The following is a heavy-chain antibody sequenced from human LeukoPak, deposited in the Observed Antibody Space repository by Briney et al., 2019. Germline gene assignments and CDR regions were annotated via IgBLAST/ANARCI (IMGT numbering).Heavy chain of an antibody. J-gene: IGHJ6*04. CDR2: MNPNSGNT. CDR3: AREEGVRGVPSPMDV. V-gene: IGHV1-8*01. CDR1: GYTFTSYD. D-gene: IGHD3-10*01. Sequence: ASVKVSCKASGYTFTSYDINWVRQATGQGLEWMGWMNPNSGNTGYAQKFQGRVTITTDESTSTAYMELSSLRSEDTAVYYCAREEGVRGVPSPMDVWGKGTTVTVSS.